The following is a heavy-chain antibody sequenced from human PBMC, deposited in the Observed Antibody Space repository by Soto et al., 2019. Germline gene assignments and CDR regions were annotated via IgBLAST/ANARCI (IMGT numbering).Heavy chain of an antibody. J-gene: IGHJ4*02. V-gene: IGHV3-64*01. CDR3: ARDPDSSGYYYVDY. Sequence: EVQLVESGGGLVQPGGSLRLSCAASGFTFSSYAMHWVRQAPGKGLEYVSAISSYGGSTYYANSVKGRFTISRDNSKNTLYRQMGSLRAEDMAVYYCARDPDSSGYYYVDYWGQGTLVTVSS. CDR2: ISSYGGST. D-gene: IGHD3-22*01. CDR1: GFTFSSYA.